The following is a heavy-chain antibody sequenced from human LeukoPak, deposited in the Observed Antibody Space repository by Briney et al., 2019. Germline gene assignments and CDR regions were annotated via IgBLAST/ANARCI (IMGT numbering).Heavy chain of an antibody. J-gene: IGHJ4*02. Sequence: PGGSLRLSFAASGFTFSNYWMSWVRPAPGKGLGWVVDIKQDGSEKYYVDSVKGRFTISRDNPKNSLYLQMNSLRAEDTAVYYCARALWFGETFPAYWGEGTLVSVSS. D-gene: IGHD3-10*01. CDR3: ARALWFGETFPAY. V-gene: IGHV3-7*01. CDR1: GFTFSNYW. CDR2: IKQDGSEK.